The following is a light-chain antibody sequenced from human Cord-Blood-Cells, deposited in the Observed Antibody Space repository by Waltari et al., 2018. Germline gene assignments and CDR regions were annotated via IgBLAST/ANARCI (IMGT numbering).Light chain of an antibody. Sequence: ASQLTQSPSSLSASVGDRVTITCRASQGISSALAWYQQKPGKAPKLLIYDASSLESGVPSRFSGGGSGTDFPLTISSPQPEDFANYYCQQFNSYPLTFGGGTKVEIK. CDR2: DAS. CDR1: QGISSA. J-gene: IGKJ4*01. CDR3: QQFNSYPLT. V-gene: IGKV1-13*02.